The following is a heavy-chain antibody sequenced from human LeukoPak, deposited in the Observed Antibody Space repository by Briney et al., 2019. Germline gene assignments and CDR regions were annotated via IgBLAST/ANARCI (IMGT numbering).Heavy chain of an antibody. CDR1: GGSFSGYY. D-gene: IGHD2-8*01. J-gene: IGHJ4*02. CDR3: ASMGYYWYFLG. V-gene: IGHV4-34*01. CDR2: INHSGST. Sequence: SETLSLTCAVYGGSFSGYYWSWIRQPPGKGLEWIGEINHSGSTNYNPSLKSRVTISVDTSKNQFSLKLSSVTAADTAVYYCASMGYYWYFLGWGQGTLVTVSS.